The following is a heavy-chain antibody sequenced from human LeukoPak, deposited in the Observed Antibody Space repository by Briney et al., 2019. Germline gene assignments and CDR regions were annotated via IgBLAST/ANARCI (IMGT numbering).Heavy chain of an antibody. J-gene: IGHJ4*02. CDR1: RYSFNMYS. Sequence: GGSLRLSWAPSRYSFNMYSVSWVRQAPGKGREWGAKIHQEGSEKYYVESVKGRFTIARDNAKNSLYLQMNSMRVEDTAVYNYARDDQEESGYKDSSGDYLDSWGQGTLVTVSP. V-gene: IGHV3-7*04. D-gene: IGHD3-22*01. CDR2: IHQEGSEK. CDR3: ARDDQEESGYKDSSGDYLDS.